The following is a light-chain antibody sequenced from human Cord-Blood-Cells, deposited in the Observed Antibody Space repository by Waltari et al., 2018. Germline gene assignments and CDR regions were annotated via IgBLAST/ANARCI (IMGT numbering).Light chain of an antibody. CDR1: QSISSY. J-gene: IGKJ3*01. V-gene: IGKV1-39*01. CDR3: QQSYSTPRFT. Sequence: DMQLTPSPYSLSASVGDRVTLTCRASQSISSYLNWYQQKPGKAPKLLIYAASSLQSGVPSRFSGSGSGTDFTLTISSLQPEDFATYYCQQSYSTPRFTFGPGTKVDIK. CDR2: AAS.